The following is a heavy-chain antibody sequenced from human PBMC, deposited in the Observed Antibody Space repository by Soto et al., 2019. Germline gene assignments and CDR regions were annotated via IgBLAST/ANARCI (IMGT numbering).Heavy chain of an antibody. CDR1: GGTFSSYA. J-gene: IGHJ6*04. D-gene: IGHD2-15*01. Sequence: QVQLVQSGAEVKKPGSSVKVSCKASGGTFSSYAISWVRQAPGQGLEWMGGIIPIFGTANYAHKFQGRVTITADESTSTAYMELSRLCPEDTAVYYCAREESCRGGSCYSASGYYYYGMDVWGKGTTVTVSS. CDR3: AREESCRGGSCYSASGYYYYGMDV. CDR2: IIPIFGTA. V-gene: IGHV1-69*01.